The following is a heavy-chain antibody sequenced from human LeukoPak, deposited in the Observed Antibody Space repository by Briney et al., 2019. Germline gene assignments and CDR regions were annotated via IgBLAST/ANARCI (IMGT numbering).Heavy chain of an antibody. Sequence: GGSLRLSCAASGFTFSSYSMNWVRQAPGKGLEWVAFIRYDGSNKYYADSVKGRFTISRDNSKNTLYLQMNSLRAEDTAVYYCAKDQTSFVAVIAISPFPDYWGQGTLVTVSS. CDR3: AKDQTSFVAVIAISPFPDY. V-gene: IGHV3-30*02. CDR2: IRYDGSNK. CDR1: GFTFSSYS. D-gene: IGHD2-21*01. J-gene: IGHJ4*02.